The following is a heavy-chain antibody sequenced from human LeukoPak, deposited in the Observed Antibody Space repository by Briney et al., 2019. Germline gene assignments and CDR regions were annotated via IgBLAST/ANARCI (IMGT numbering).Heavy chain of an antibody. V-gene: IGHV1-24*01. Sequence: ASVKVSCKVSGYTLTELSMHWVRQAPGKGLEWMGGFDPEDGETIYAQKFQGRVTMTEDTSTDTAYMELSSLRSEDTAVYYCAREGYSYGKETPSVFDYWGQGTLVTVSS. J-gene: IGHJ4*02. CDR1: GYTLTELS. CDR3: AREGYSYGKETPSVFDY. D-gene: IGHD5-18*01. CDR2: FDPEDGET.